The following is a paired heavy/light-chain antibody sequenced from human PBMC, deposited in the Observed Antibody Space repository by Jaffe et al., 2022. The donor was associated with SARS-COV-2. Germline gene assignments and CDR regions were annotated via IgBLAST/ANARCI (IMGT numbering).Light chain of an antibody. V-gene: IGKV1-16*02. CDR2: AAS. CDR1: QDISIY. Sequence: DIQMTQSPSSLSASVGDRVTITCRASQDISIYLAWFQQKPGKAPKSLIYAASNLQSGVPSKFSGSGSGTDFTLTISSLQPEDFATYYCQQYKSYPLTFGGGTKVEIE. J-gene: IGKJ4*01. CDR3: QQYKSYPLT.
Heavy chain of an antibody. J-gene: IGHJ4*02. CDR2: ISGSGSST. Sequence: EVQLLESGGGLVQPGGSLRLSCAASGFTFSNYAMSWVRQAPGKGLEWVSTISGSGSSTSYADSVKGRFTTSRDNSKKTLYLRMNSLSADDTAVYYCAKQTLLDSWGQGTLVTVSS. CDR1: GFTFSNYA. V-gene: IGHV3-23*01. CDR3: AKQTLLDS.